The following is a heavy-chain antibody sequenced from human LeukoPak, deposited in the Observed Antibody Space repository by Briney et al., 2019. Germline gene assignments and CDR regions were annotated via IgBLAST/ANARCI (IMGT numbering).Heavy chain of an antibody. Sequence: GASVKVSCKASGYTFTSYGISWVRQAPGQGLEWMGWISAYNGNTNYAQKLQGRVTITRDTSASTAYMELSSLRSEDTAVYYCARDYGDYLGVANYGMDVWGQGTTVTVSS. V-gene: IGHV1-18*01. CDR2: ISAYNGNT. J-gene: IGHJ6*02. CDR3: ARDYGDYLGVANYGMDV. D-gene: IGHD4-17*01. CDR1: GYTFTSYG.